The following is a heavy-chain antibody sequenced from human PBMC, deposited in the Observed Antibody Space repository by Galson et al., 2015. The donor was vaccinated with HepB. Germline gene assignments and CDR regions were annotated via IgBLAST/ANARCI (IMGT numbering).Heavy chain of an antibody. V-gene: IGHV1-46*01. J-gene: IGHJ4*02. CDR3: ARDLATAARRGAFDS. D-gene: IGHD6-6*01. CDR2: VNPTGGST. CDR1: GYTFTTYY. Sequence: SVKVSCKASGYTFTTYYMNWVRQAPGQGLEWMGIVNPTGGSTTYSQKFQGRVTMTRDTSTSTVYMELSSLRSEDTAVYYCARDLATAARRGAFDSWGQGTLVTVSS.